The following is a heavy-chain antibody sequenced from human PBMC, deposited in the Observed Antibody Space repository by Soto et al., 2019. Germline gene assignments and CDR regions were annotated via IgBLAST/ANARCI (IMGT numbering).Heavy chain of an antibody. J-gene: IGHJ4*02. V-gene: IGHV3-48*02. CDR1: GFSFSNYN. CDR3: ARDFGHGYYLDY. D-gene: IGHD3-3*01. Sequence: PGGSLRLSCVASGFSFSNYNMNGGRQAPGKGLEWVSYITDSSDTVHYADSVRGRFTISRDNAESSLHLQMNSLRDEDTAVYFCARDFGHGYYLDYWGRGTLVTVSS. CDR2: ITDSSDTV.